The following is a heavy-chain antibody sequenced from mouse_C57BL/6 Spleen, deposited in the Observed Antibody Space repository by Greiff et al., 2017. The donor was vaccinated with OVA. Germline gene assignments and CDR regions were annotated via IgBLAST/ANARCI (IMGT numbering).Heavy chain of an antibody. J-gene: IGHJ2*01. CDR1: GYAFSSSW. CDR2: IYPGDGDT. D-gene: IGHD4-1*01. CDR3: ARVGRQYYFDY. Sequence: VQLQQSGPELVKPGASVKISCKASGYAFSSSWMNWVKQRPGKGLEWIGRIYPGDGDTNYNGKFKGKATLTADKSSSTAYMQLSSLTSEDSAVYFCARVGRQYYFDYWGQGTTLTVSS. V-gene: IGHV1-82*01.